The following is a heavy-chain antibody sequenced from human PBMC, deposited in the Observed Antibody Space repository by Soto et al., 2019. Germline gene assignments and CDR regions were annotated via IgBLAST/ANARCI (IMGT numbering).Heavy chain of an antibody. Sequence: GGSLRLSCAASGFTFSSYAMSWVRQAPGKGLEWVSAISGSGGSTYYADSVKGRFTISRDNSKNTLYLQMNSLRAGDTAVYYCAKDPWVRGADYYYYMDVWGKGTTVTASS. J-gene: IGHJ6*03. D-gene: IGHD3-10*01. CDR2: ISGSGGST. CDR3: AKDPWVRGADYYYYMDV. V-gene: IGHV3-23*01. CDR1: GFTFSSYA.